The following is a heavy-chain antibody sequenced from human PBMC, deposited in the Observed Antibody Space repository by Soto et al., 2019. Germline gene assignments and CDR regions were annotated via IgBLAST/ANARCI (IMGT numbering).Heavy chain of an antibody. CDR3: ARLQAAAGDNDLTFDY. Sequence: PGGSLRLSCAASGFAFSRYAMHWVRQAPGKGLEWVAIISYDEIYKYYADSVKGRFTISADKSISTAYLQWSSLKASDTAMYYCARLQAAAGDNDLTFDYWGQGTLVTVSS. V-gene: IGHV3-30*12. D-gene: IGHD6-13*01. J-gene: IGHJ4*02. CDR2: ISYDEIYK. CDR1: GFAFSRYA.